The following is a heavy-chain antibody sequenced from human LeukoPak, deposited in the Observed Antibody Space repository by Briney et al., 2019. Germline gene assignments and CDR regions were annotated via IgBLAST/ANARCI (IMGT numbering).Heavy chain of an antibody. V-gene: IGHV1-69*13. Sequence: GASVKVSCKASGGTFSSYAMSWVRQAPGQGLEWMGVIIPIFGTANYAQKFQGRVTITADESTRTAYMELSSLRSEDTAVYYCARDGDYVGAFDIWGQGTMVTVSS. CDR3: ARDGDYVGAFDI. CDR1: GGTFSSYA. CDR2: IIPIFGTA. D-gene: IGHD4-17*01. J-gene: IGHJ3*02.